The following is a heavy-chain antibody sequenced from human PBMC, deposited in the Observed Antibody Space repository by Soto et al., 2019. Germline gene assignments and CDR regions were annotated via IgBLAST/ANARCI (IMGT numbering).Heavy chain of an antibody. V-gene: IGHV3-74*01. CDR3: VRVPSASRYYYHALHV. J-gene: IGHJ6*02. D-gene: IGHD6-6*01. CDR1: GFTFSNYW. Sequence: PGGSLRLSCAASGFTFSNYWMHWVRRAPGKGLVWVSRINTDGSSTSYADSVKGRFTISRDNAENTLYLQMNSLRAEDTAVYYCVRVPSASRYYYHALHVSRPGTT. CDR2: INTDGSST.